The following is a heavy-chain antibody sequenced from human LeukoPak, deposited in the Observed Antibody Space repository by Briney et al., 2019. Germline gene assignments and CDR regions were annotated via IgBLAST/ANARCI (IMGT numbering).Heavy chain of an antibody. J-gene: IGHJ5*02. CDR2: IYYSGST. Sequence: PSQTLSLTCTVSGGSISSGGYYWSWIRQHPGKGLEWIGYIYYSGSTYYNPSLKSRVTISVDTSKNQFSLKLSSVTAADTAVYYCARRLPLVRGDWFDPWGQGTLVTVSP. V-gene: IGHV4-31*03. D-gene: IGHD3-10*01. CDR1: GGSISSGGYY. CDR3: ARRLPLVRGDWFDP.